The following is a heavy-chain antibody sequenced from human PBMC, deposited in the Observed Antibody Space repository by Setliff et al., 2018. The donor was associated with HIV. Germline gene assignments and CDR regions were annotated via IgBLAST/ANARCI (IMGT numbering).Heavy chain of an antibody. CDR3: ARDPGRYNGMDV. CDR2: ISGDGNII. J-gene: IGHJ6*02. CDR1: GFTFSSFA. Sequence: GGSLRLSCSASGFTFSSFAMNWVRQAPGKGLEWVAVISGDGNIILYADSVKVRFAISRDNSKNTLYLQMNSLRAEDTAVYYCARDPGRYNGMDVWGQGTTVTVSS. D-gene: IGHD1-20*01. V-gene: IGHV3-30*09.